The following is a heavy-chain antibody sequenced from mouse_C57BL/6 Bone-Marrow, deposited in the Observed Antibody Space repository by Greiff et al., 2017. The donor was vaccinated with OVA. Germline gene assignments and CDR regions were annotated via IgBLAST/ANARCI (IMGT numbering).Heavy chain of an antibody. Sequence: VQLQQSGAELVRPGTSVKLSCKASGYTFTSYWMNWVKQRPGQGLEWIGVIDPCDSYTKYNQKFKGKATFTVDTSSSTAYIQLSSLTSEDSAVYYCARFYYDYWGWYFDVWGTGTTVTVSS. CDR2: IDPCDSYT. CDR1: GYTFTSYW. CDR3: ARFYYDYWGWYFDV. D-gene: IGHD2-4*01. J-gene: IGHJ1*03. V-gene: IGHV1-59*01.